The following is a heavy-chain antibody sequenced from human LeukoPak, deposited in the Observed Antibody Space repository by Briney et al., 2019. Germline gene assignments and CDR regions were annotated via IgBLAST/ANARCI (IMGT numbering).Heavy chain of an antibody. CDR2: IYNSETT. Sequence: SETLSLTCTVSGDSISSYYWSWIRQPPGQGLEWMGYIYNSETTNYNPSLESRVTISEDTSKNQFSLMLTSVTAADTAVYYCARVVYSHYWPEGMDVWGQGTTVTVSS. D-gene: IGHD4-11*01. CDR3: ARVVYSHYWPEGMDV. J-gene: IGHJ6*02. V-gene: IGHV4-59*01. CDR1: GDSISSYY.